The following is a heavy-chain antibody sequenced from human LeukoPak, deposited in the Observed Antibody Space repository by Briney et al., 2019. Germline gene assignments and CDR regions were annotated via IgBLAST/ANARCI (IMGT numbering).Heavy chain of an antibody. V-gene: IGHV1-2*02. J-gene: IGHJ4*02. Sequence: GASVKVSCKASGYTFTGYCMHWVRQAPGQGLEWMGWINPNSGGTNYAQKFQGRVTMTRDTSISTAYMELSRLRSDDTAVYYCARASPTYYYDSSGYYLDYWGQGTLVTVSS. D-gene: IGHD3-22*01. CDR3: ARASPTYYYDSSGYYLDY. CDR2: INPNSGGT. CDR1: GYTFTGYC.